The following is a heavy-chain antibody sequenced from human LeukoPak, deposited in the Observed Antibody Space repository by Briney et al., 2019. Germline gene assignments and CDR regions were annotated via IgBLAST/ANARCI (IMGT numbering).Heavy chain of an antibody. D-gene: IGHD6-19*01. J-gene: IGHJ2*01. V-gene: IGHV3-74*01. CDR3: AREGQWLVRYFDL. CDR1: GFTFSSYW. Sequence: GGSLRLSCAASGFTFSSYWMHWVRQAPGKGLVWVSRINSDGSSTSYADSVKGRFTISRDNAKNSLFLQMNSLRVEDTAVYYCAREGQWLVRYFDLWGRGTLVTVSS. CDR2: INSDGSST.